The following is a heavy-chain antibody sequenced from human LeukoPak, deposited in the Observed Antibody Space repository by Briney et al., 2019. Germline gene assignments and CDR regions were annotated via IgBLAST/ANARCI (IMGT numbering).Heavy chain of an antibody. D-gene: IGHD3-10*01. CDR1: GFTFTSYA. CDR3: ARLSGSGSYSPFDY. V-gene: IGHV3-23*01. Sequence: GGSLRLSRAASGFTFTSYAMSWVRQAPGKGLEWVSSISSSGSSTYYADSVKGRFTISRDFSKNTLYLQMNSLRADDTAVYYCARLSGSGSYSPFDYWGQGTLVTVSS. CDR2: ISSSGSST. J-gene: IGHJ4*02.